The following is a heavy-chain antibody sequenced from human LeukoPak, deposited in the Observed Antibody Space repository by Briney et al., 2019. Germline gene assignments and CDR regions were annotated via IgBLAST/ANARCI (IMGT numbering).Heavy chain of an antibody. Sequence: ASVKVPCKASGYTFTSYYMHWVRQAPGQGLEWMGIINPSGGSTSYAQKFQGRVTMTRDTSTSTVYMELSSLRSEDTAVYYCARGYCSGGSCYNYFDYWGQGTLVTVSS. CDR3: ARGYCSGGSCYNYFDY. V-gene: IGHV1-46*01. CDR1: GYTFTSYY. D-gene: IGHD2-15*01. J-gene: IGHJ4*02. CDR2: INPSGGST.